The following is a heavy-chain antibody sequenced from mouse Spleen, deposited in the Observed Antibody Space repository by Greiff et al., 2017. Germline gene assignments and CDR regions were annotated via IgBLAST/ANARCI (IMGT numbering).Heavy chain of an antibody. D-gene: IGHD1-1*01. Sequence: VQLQQSGAELVRPGASVTLSCKASGYTFTDYEMHWVKQTPVHGLEWIGAIDPETGGTAYNQKFKGKAILTADKSSSTAYMELRSLTSEDSAVYYCTRIYYYGDYAMDYWGQGTSVTVSS. J-gene: IGHJ4*01. CDR1: GYTFTDYE. CDR3: TRIYYYGDYAMDY. CDR2: IDPETGGT. V-gene: IGHV1-15*01.